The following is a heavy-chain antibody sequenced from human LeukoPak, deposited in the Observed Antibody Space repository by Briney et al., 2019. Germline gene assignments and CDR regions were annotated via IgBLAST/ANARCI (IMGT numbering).Heavy chain of an antibody. V-gene: IGHV3-33*01. CDR3: ARDYSSSWYYCDY. CDR1: GFTFSSYV. J-gene: IGHJ4*02. CDR2: IWYDGSNK. D-gene: IGHD6-13*01. Sequence: GRSLRLSCAASGFTFSSYVMHWVRQAPGKGLEWVAVIWYDGSNKYYADSVKGRFTISRDNSKNTLYLQMNSLRAEDTAVYYCARDYSSSWYYCDYWGQGTLVTVSS.